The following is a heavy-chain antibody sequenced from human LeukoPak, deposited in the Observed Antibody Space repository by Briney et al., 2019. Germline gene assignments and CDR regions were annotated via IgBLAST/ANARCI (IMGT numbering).Heavy chain of an antibody. CDR1: GFTFSNYG. Sequence: GGSLRLSCAASGFTFSNYGMHWVRQAPGKGLERVAVIWFDGSKKYYADSVKGRFTITRYNSKNILYLQMDSLRAEDTAVYYCARTQGRFYGSGSYEGFDHWGQGTLVTVSS. D-gene: IGHD3-10*01. J-gene: IGHJ4*02. CDR2: IWFDGSKK. V-gene: IGHV3-33*01. CDR3: ARTQGRFYGSGSYEGFDH.